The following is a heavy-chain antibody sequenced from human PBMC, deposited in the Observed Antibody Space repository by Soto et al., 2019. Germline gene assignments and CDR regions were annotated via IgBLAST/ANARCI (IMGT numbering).Heavy chain of an antibody. CDR3: ASHSSGWYQTPNYYYYGMDV. J-gene: IGHJ6*02. CDR2: ISSSGSTI. D-gene: IGHD6-19*01. CDR1: GFTFSSYE. V-gene: IGHV3-48*03. Sequence: GSLRLSCAASGFTFSSYEMNWVRQAPGKELEWVSYISSSGSTIYYADSVKGRFTISRDNAKNSLYLQMNSLRAEDTAVYYCASHSSGWYQTPNYYYYGMDVWGQGTTVTVSS.